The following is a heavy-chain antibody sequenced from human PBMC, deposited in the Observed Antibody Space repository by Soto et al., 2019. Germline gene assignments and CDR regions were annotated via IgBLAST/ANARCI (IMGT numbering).Heavy chain of an antibody. J-gene: IGHJ6*02. D-gene: IGHD2-15*01. CDR3: AKVKAIGGWTFYYYGMQV. Sequence: LRLYCAASGFTFIGYAMSWVRQARGNGLEWVSAISGSGGSTYYADSVKGRFTISRDNSKNTLYLQMNSLRAEDTAVYYCAKVKAIGGWTFYYYGMQVWCQGTTVTVSS. CDR2: ISGSGGST. V-gene: IGHV3-23*01. CDR1: GFTFIGYA.